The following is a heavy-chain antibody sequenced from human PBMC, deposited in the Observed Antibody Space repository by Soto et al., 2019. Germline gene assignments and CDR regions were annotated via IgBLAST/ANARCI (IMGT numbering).Heavy chain of an antibody. Sequence: EVQLLESGGGLVQPGGSLRLSCAASGFTFSSYAMSWVRQAPGKGLEWVSAISGSGGSTYYADSVKGRFTISRDNSKNTLYLQMNSLRAEDTAVYYCAKVGMVDTAMGEQTRDYWGQGTLVTVSS. CDR3: AKVGMVDTAMGEQTRDY. V-gene: IGHV3-23*01. CDR1: GFTFSSYA. J-gene: IGHJ4*02. CDR2: ISGSGGST. D-gene: IGHD5-18*01.